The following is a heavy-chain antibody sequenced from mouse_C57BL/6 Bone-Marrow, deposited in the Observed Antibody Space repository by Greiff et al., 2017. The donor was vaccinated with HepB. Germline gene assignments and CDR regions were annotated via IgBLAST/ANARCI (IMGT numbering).Heavy chain of an antibody. CDR1: GYSITSGYY. J-gene: IGHJ3*01. CDR3: ARESHYGSSSAWFAY. V-gene: IGHV3-6*01. CDR2: ISYDGSN. Sequence: EVKLVESGPGLVKPSQSLSLTCSVTGYSITSGYYWNWIRQFPGNKLEWMGYISYDGSNNYNPSLKNRISITRDTSKNQFFLKLNSVTTEDTATYYCARESHYGSSSAWFAYWGQGTLVTVSA. D-gene: IGHD1-1*01.